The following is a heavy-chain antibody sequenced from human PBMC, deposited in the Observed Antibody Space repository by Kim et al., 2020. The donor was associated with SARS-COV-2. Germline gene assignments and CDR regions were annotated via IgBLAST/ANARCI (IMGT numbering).Heavy chain of an antibody. D-gene: IGHD4-17*01. Sequence: ASVKVSCKASGYTFTSYAMNWVRQAPGQGLEWMGWINTNTGNPTYAQGFTGRFVFSLDTSVSTAYLQISSLKAEDTAVYYCARGSDGDPYYYYYGMDVWGQGTTVTVSS. CDR1: GYTFTSYA. V-gene: IGHV7-4-1*02. CDR3: ARGSDGDPYYYYYGMDV. CDR2: INTNTGNP. J-gene: IGHJ6*02.